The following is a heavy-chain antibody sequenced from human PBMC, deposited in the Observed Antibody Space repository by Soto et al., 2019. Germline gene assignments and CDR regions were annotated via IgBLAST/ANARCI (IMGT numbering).Heavy chain of an antibody. CDR3: AYHYYASTGYPYFDF. J-gene: IGHJ4*02. Sequence: QVQVVQSGAEVKKPGASVRVSCKVSGHTFTSYDIHWVRQATGQGLEWVGWMNPNSGDTGSAQKFQGRVTMTTDTSTSTAYMELSSLRSEDTAVYYCAYHYYASTGYPYFDFWGQGTTVTVSS. D-gene: IGHD3-22*01. CDR2: MNPNSGDT. CDR1: GHTFTSYD. V-gene: IGHV1-8*02.